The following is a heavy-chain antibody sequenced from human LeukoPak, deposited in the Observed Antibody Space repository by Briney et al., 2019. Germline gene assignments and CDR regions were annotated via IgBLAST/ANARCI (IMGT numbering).Heavy chain of an antibody. Sequence: ASVKVSCKASGYTFTNYGINWVRQATGQGLEWMGWMNPNSGNTGYAQKFQGRVTMTRNTSISTAYLELSSLRSDDTAVYYCASRTVNSGSLLPFDYWGQGTLVTVSS. CDR2: MNPNSGNT. CDR3: ASRTVNSGSLLPFDY. CDR1: GYTFTNYG. V-gene: IGHV1-8*02. D-gene: IGHD1-26*01. J-gene: IGHJ4*02.